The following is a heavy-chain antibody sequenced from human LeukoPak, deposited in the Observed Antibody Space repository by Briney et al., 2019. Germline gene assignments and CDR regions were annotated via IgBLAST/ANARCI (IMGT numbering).Heavy chain of an antibody. CDR1: GFTYSSYS. CDR3: AKDRLYYYGSGSYPEY. D-gene: IGHD3-10*01. V-gene: IGHV3-21*01. J-gene: IGHJ4*02. CDR2: ISSSSSYI. Sequence: PGGSLRLSCAASGFTYSSYSMNWVRQGPGKGLEWVSSISSSSSYIYYADSVKGRFTISRDNAKNSLYLQMNSLRAEDTAVYYCAKDRLYYYGSGSYPEYWGQGTLVTASS.